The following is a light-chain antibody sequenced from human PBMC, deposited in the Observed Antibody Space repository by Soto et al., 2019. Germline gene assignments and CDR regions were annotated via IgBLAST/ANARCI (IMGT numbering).Light chain of an antibody. CDR2: DVN. V-gene: IGLV2-8*01. Sequence: QSALTQPPSASGSPGQSVTISCTGTISDVGGYNYVSWYQQHPGKAPKLMIYDVNKRPSGVPDRFSGSKSGNTASLTVSGLQTEDEADYYCSSYGGSNNFAVFGGGTQLTVL. CDR1: ISDVGGYNY. CDR3: SSYGGSNNFAV. J-gene: IGLJ2*01.